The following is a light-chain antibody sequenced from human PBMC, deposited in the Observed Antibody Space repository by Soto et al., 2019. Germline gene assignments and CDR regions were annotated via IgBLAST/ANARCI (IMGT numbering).Light chain of an antibody. CDR2: VGTGGIVG. Sequence: QSVLTQSPSASASLGASVTLTCTLSSGYSNYKVDWYQQRPGKGPRFVMRVGTGGIVGSKGDGIPDRFSVLGSGLNRYLTIKNIQEEDESDYHCGADHGTGSKFVWVFGGGTKVTVL. CDR1: SGYSNYK. CDR3: GADHGTGSKFVWV. V-gene: IGLV9-49*01. J-gene: IGLJ3*02.